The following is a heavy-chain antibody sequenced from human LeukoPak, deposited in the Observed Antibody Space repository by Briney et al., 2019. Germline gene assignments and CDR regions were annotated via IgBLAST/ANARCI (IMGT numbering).Heavy chain of an antibody. J-gene: IGHJ4*02. CDR2: IKEDGSEK. CDR1: GFTFSSYW. Sequence: PGGSLRLSCAASGFTFSSYWTRWVRQAPGKGPEWVANIKEDGSEKYYLDSVKGRFTVSRDNARNSLYLQMNSLRVEDTAVYYCARDRGYDSADHWGQGTLVTVSS. V-gene: IGHV3-7*01. D-gene: IGHD5-12*01. CDR3: ARDRGYDSADH.